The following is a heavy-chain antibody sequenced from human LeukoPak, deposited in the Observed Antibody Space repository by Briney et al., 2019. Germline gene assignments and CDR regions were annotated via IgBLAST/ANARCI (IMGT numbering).Heavy chain of an antibody. CDR2: IYSGGST. CDR3: ARVGGSYYYYFDY. CDR1: GFTVSSNY. Sequence: RGSLRLSCAASGFTVSSNYMSWVRQAPGKGLEWVSVIYSGGSTYYADSVKGRFTISRDNSKNTLYLQMNSLRAEDTAVYYCARVGGSYYYYFDYWGRGTLVTVSS. D-gene: IGHD1-26*01. J-gene: IGHJ4*02. V-gene: IGHV3-66*01.